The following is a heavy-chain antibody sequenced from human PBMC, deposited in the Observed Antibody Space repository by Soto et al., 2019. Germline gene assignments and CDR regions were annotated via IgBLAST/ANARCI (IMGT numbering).Heavy chain of an antibody. CDR1: GDSVSSNSAA. CDR3: ARSFYGIYYVGDDDAFDI. D-gene: IGHD3-16*01. V-gene: IGHV6-1*01. Sequence: QVQLQQSGPGLVKPSQTLSLTCAISGDSVSSNSAAWNWIRQSPSRGLEWLGRTYYRSKWYNDYAVSVKTRITINPDTSKNQFTLQLNSVTPEDTAVYYCARSFYGIYYVGDDDAFDIWGQGTMVTVSS. CDR2: TYYRSKWYN. J-gene: IGHJ3*02.